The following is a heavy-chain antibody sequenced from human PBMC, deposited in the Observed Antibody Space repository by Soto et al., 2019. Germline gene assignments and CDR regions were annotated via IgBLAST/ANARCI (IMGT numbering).Heavy chain of an antibody. J-gene: IGHJ4*02. CDR3: ASHSGHWPFFDF. V-gene: IGHV4-59*01. Sequence: QVQLQESGPGLVKPSETLSLTCTDSGGSISSYYLSWIRQPPRKGLEWIGYIYYTGLSNSNPSLNSRATMSLDTSKNQFSVKLSSVTAADTAVYYCASHSGHWPFFDFWGQGTLVTVPS. CDR2: IYYTGLS. CDR1: GGSISSYY. D-gene: IGHD6-25*01.